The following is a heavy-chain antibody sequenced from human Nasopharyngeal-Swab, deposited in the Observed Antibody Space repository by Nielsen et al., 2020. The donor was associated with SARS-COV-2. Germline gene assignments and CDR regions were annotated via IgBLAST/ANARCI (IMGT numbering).Heavy chain of an antibody. J-gene: IGHJ4*02. V-gene: IGHV4-39*01. CDR2: IYYSGST. Sequence: SETLSLTCTVSGGSISSSSYYWGWIRQLPGKGLEWIGSIYYSGSTYYNPSLKSRVTISVDTSKNQFSLKLSSVTAADTAVYYCARHDHTIVRAIDYWGQGTLVTVSS. D-gene: IGHD3-3*01. CDR1: GGSISSSSYY. CDR3: ARHDHTIVRAIDY.